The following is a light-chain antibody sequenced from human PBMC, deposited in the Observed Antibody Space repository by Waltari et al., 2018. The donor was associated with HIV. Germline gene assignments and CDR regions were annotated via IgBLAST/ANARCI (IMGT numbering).Light chain of an antibody. Sequence: SYELTQPPSVSVSPGQTARITCSGDALPQQYAYGYQHKPGQAPVVMIYKDSERPSGIPERFSGSSSGTTVTLTISGVQAEDEADYYCQSADSSGTHYVFGTGTKVTVL. CDR1: ALPQQY. J-gene: IGLJ1*01. V-gene: IGLV3-25*03. CDR2: KDS. CDR3: QSADSSGTHYV.